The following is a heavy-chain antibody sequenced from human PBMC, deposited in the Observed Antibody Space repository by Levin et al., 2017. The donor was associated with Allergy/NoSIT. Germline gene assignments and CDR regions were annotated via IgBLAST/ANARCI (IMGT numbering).Heavy chain of an antibody. CDR1: GYTFTGYY. CDR2: INPNSGGS. J-gene: IGHJ4*02. D-gene: IGHD6-6*01. CDR3: AKEGPFSSSSSFDY. V-gene: IGHV1-2*02. Sequence: ASVKVSCKASGYTFTGYYLHWVRQAPGQGLEWMGWINPNSGGSYYAQNFHGRVTMTRDTSISTAYMELSRLTSDDTAVYYCAKEGPFSSSSSFDYWGQGTLVTVSS.